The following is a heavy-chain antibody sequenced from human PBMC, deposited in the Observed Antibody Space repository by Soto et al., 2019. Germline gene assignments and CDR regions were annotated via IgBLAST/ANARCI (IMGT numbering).Heavy chain of an antibody. D-gene: IGHD6-13*01. Sequence: ASVKVSCKASGYTFTSSGISWVRQAPGQGLEWMGWISAFNGNTNYAQKLQGRVTMTTDTSTSTAYMELRSLRSDDTAVYYCASENSSSWAYYYYGMDVRRQGTTLTVSS. J-gene: IGHJ6*02. CDR3: ASENSSSWAYYYYGMDV. CDR2: ISAFNGNT. V-gene: IGHV1-18*01. CDR1: GYTFTSSG.